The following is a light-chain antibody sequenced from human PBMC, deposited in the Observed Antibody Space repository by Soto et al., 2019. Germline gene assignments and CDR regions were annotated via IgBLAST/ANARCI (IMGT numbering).Light chain of an antibody. CDR2: GAS. V-gene: IGKV3-15*01. CDR1: QSINSE. J-gene: IGKJ2*01. Sequence: EIVMTQSPATLSLSPGERAALYCRASQSINSELAGYQQKPGQPPRLLIYGASTRATGVTAIFTGSESGSEFNLTISGLQSEDFAVSYCHQGHNWTLTCGQGTRLEI. CDR3: HQGHNWTLT.